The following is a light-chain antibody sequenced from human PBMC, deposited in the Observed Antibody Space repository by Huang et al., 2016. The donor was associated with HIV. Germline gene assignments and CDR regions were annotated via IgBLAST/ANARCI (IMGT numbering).Light chain of an antibody. CDR3: QQYGSSPLT. V-gene: IGKV3-20*01. CDR2: GTS. Sequence: EVVLTQSPGTLSLSPGKRVALSCRASERISSNYLAWYQQRPGQAPRLLINGTSNRATGIPERFSGSGSGTDFTLTISKLGPEDLAVYYCQQYGSSPLTFGQGTKVEIK. CDR1: ERISSNY. J-gene: IGKJ1*01.